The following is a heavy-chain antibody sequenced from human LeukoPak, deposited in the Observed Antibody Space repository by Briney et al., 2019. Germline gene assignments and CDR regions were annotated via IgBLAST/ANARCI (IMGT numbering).Heavy chain of an antibody. J-gene: IGHJ3*02. V-gene: IGHV5-51*01. CDR1: GYSFTSYW. D-gene: IGHD5-12*01. Sequence: GESLKISCKGSGYSFTSYWIGWVRQMPGKGLEWMGIIYPGDSDTRYSPSFQGQVTISADKSISTAYLQWSSLRSEDTAVYYCARWLSDAFDIWGQGTMVTVSS. CDR2: IYPGDSDT. CDR3: ARWLSDAFDI.